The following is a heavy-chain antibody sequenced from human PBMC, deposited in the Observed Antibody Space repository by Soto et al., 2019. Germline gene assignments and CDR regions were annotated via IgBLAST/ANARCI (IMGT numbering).Heavy chain of an antibody. V-gene: IGHV3-23*01. J-gene: IGHJ4*02. CDR2: ISGSGGST. D-gene: IGHD2-2*02. Sequence: EVQLLESGGGLVQPGGSPRLSCAASGFTFSSYAMSWVRQAPGKGLEWVSAISGSGGSTYYADSVKGRFTISRDNSKNTLYLQMNSLRAEDTAVYYCALDVVPAAIVIGTFDYWGQGTLVTVSS. CDR3: ALDVVPAAIVIGTFDY. CDR1: GFTFSSYA.